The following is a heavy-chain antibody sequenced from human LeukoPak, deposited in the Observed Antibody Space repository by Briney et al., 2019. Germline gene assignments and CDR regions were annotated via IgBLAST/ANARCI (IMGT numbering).Heavy chain of an antibody. CDR2: IYYSGST. V-gene: IGHV4-59*01. Sequence: SETLSLTCTVSGGSISNFYWSWIRQPPGKGLEWIGYIYYSGSTNYNPSLKSRVTISVDTSKNQFSLKLSSVTAADTAVYYCARSPIYYYDSSGYYFGYFDYWGQGTLVTVSS. J-gene: IGHJ4*02. D-gene: IGHD3-22*01. CDR1: GGSISNFY. CDR3: ARSPIYYYDSSGYYFGYFDY.